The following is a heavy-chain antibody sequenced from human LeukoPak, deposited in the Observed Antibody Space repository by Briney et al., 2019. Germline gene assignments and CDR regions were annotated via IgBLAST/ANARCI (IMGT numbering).Heavy chain of an antibody. V-gene: IGHV3-53*01. CDR2: IYSGGTT. J-gene: IGHJ2*01. CDR3: ARDPLGYFDL. Sequence: GGSLRLSCAASGFTVSSNYMTWVRQAPGKGLEWVSVIYSGGTTFYADSVKGRFTISRDNSKNTLYLQMNSLRAEDTAVYHCARDPLGYFDLWGRGTLVTVSS. CDR1: GFTVSSNY.